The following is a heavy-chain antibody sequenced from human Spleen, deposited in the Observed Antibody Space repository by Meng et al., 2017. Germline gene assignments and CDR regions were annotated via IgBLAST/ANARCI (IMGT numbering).Heavy chain of an antibody. CDR1: GGSFSDYY. D-gene: IGHD4-11*01. J-gene: IGHJ4*02. CDR3: ARGPTTMAHDFDY. CDR2: INHSGST. Sequence: QAQLQQWGAGLLKPSETLSLTCVVSGGSFSDYYWSWIRQPPGKGLEWIGEINHSGSTNYNPSLESRATISVDTSQNNLSLKLSSVTAADSAVYYCARGPTTMAHDFDYWGQGTLVPSPQ. V-gene: IGHV4-34*01.